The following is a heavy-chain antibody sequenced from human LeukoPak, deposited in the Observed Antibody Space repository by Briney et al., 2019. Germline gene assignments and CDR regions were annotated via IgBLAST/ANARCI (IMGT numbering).Heavy chain of an antibody. V-gene: IGHV3-23*01. CDR3: AKLKGVGIAPFDD. Sequence: QAGGSLRLSCAASGFTFSHFAMSWVRQAPGKGLHWVSTISGSGNKTYDADSVKGRFTISRDNSKNTLYLQMTGLRAEDTAVYYCAKLKGVGIAPFDDWGQGTLVTVSS. CDR2: ISGSGNKT. CDR1: GFTFSHFA. D-gene: IGHD3-10*01. J-gene: IGHJ4*02.